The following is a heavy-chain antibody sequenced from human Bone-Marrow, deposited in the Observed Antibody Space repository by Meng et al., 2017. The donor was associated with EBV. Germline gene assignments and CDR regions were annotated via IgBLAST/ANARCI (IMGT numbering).Heavy chain of an antibody. CDR1: GGSVSSGSYY. D-gene: IGHD6-19*01. J-gene: IGHJ4*02. V-gene: IGHV4-61*01. CDR2: IYYSGST. CDR3: ARATSGWVEIYY. Sequence: QAQVQESGPGLVKPSETLALPCTVSGGSVSSGSYYWSWIRQPPGKGLEWIGYIYYSGSTNYNPSLKSRVTISVDTSKNQFSLKLSSVTAADTAVYYCARATSGWVEIYYWGQGTLVTVSS.